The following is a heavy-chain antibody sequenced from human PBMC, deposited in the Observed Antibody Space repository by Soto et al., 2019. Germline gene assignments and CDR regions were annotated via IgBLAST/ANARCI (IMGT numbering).Heavy chain of an antibody. J-gene: IGHJ4*02. Sequence: QVQLVQSGAEVKKPGASVKVSCKASGYTFINYYIHWVRQAPGHGLEWMAIINPTGGSTNYAQKFQGRLTLTMDTSTSTVYMELSSLTSEYTAIYYCARHLAACDVWGQGTLVTVSS. D-gene: IGHD6-25*01. CDR1: GYTFINYY. CDR3: ARHLAACDV. V-gene: IGHV1-46*01. CDR2: INPTGGST.